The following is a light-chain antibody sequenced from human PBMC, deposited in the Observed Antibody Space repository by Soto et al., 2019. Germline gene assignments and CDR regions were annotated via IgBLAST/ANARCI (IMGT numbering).Light chain of an antibody. Sequence: QAVVTQSPSASSSLGASVKLTCTLSSGHNSYVIAWHQQQPEKGPRYLMKLNSDGSHTKGDGIPDRFSGSSSGAERYLTISSLQSEDEADYYCQTWGTGTVVFGGGTKVTVL. CDR1: SGHNSYV. J-gene: IGLJ2*01. V-gene: IGLV4-69*02. CDR2: LNSDGSH. CDR3: QTWGTGTVV.